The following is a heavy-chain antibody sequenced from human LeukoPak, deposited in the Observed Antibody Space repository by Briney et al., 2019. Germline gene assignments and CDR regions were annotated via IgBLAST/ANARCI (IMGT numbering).Heavy chain of an antibody. J-gene: IGHJ3*02. CDR1: GGSISTYY. CDR3: ARDPYYDILTGYLIRGAFDI. V-gene: IGHV4-59*12. Sequence: SETLSLTCTVSGGSISTYYWSWIRRPPGKGLEWIGYIYYSGSTNYNPSLKSRVTISVDTSKNQFSLKLNSVTAADTAVYYCARDPYYDILTGYLIRGAFDIWGLGTVVTVSS. D-gene: IGHD3-9*01. CDR2: IYYSGST.